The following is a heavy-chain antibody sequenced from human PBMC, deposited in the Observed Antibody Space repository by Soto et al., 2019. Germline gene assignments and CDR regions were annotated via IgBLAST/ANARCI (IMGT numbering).Heavy chain of an antibody. J-gene: IGHJ6*03. CDR3: ARDRYDFWSGYLRGTYYYYYMDV. CDR2: TYYRSKWYN. Sequence: SQTLSLPCAISGDSVSSNSAAWHWIRQSPSRGLEWLGRTYYRSKWYNDYAVSVKSRITINPDTSKNQFSLQLNSVTPEDTAMYYCARDRYDFWSGYLRGTYYYYYMDVWGKGTTVTVSS. CDR1: GDSVSSNSAA. D-gene: IGHD3-3*01. V-gene: IGHV6-1*01.